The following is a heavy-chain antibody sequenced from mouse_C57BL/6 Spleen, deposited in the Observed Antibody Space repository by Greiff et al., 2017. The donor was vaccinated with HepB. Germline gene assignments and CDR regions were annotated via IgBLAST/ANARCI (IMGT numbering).Heavy chain of an antibody. CDR1: GYAFSSSW. V-gene: IGHV1-82*01. D-gene: IGHD1-1*01. CDR2: IYPGDGDT. Sequence: QVQLQQSGPELVKPGASVKISCKASGYAFSSSWMNWVKQRPGQGLEWIGRIYPGDGDTNYNGKFKGKATLTADKSSSTAYMQLCSLTSEDSAVYFCARIYGSTPRYFDVWGTGTTVTVSS. CDR3: ARIYGSTPRYFDV. J-gene: IGHJ1*03.